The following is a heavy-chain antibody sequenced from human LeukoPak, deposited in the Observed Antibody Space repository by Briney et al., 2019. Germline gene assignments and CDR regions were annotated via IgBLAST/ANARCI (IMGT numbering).Heavy chain of an antibody. D-gene: IGHD6-19*01. V-gene: IGHV3-7*05. J-gene: IGHJ4*02. CDR1: GFTFSSYW. CDR2: IKQDGSEK. Sequence: HPGGSLRLSCAASGFTFSSYWMSWVRQAPGKGLEWVANIKQDGSEKYYVDSVKGRFTISRDNAKNSLYLQMNSLRAEDTAVYYCARHSPDGSGWFLDYWGQGTLVTVSS. CDR3: ARHSPDGSGWFLDY.